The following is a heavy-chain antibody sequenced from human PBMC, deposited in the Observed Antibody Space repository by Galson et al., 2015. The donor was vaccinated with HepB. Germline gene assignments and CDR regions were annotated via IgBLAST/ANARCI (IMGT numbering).Heavy chain of an antibody. CDR2: INQDGSKE. J-gene: IGHJ4*02. CDR3: ARMDSRSWGDFDY. D-gene: IGHD6-13*01. V-gene: IGHV3-7*01. Sequence: SLRLSCAVSGFTLSSHWMTWVRQAPGKGLEWVASINQDGSKEYYVDSLKGRFTISRDNAKNSLYMQMNSLRAEDTGVYYCARMDSRSWGDFDYWGQGTLVTVSS. CDR1: GFTLSSHW.